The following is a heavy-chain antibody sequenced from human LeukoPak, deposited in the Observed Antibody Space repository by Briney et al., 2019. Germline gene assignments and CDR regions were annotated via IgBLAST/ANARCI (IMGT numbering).Heavy chain of an antibody. V-gene: IGHV1-2*02. D-gene: IGHD6-13*01. Sequence: ASVKVSCKASGYTFTGYYMHWVQQAPGQGLEWMGWINPNSGGTNYAQKFQGRVTMTRDTSISTAYMELSRLRSDDTAVYYCARMGGSSWSGTANYFDYWGQGTLVTVSS. J-gene: IGHJ4*02. CDR2: INPNSGGT. CDR1: GYTFTGYY. CDR3: ARMGGSSWSGTANYFDY.